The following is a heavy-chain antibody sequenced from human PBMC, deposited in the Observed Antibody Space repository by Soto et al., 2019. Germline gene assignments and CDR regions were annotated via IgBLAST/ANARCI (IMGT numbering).Heavy chain of an antibody. J-gene: IGHJ4*02. CDR3: AHRLARSGSYSGAQPFDY. CDR1: GFSLSTSGVG. D-gene: IGHD1-26*01. V-gene: IGHV2-5*02. Sequence: GSGPTLVNPTQTLTLTCTFSGFSLSTSGVGVGWIRQSPGKALEWLALIFWDDDKRYSPSLKSRLTITKDTSKNQVVLTMTNMDPVDTATYYCAHRLARSGSYSGAQPFDYWGQGTLVTVSS. CDR2: IFWDDDK.